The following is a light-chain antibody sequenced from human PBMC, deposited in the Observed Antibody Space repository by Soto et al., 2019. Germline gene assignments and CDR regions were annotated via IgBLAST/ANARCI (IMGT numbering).Light chain of an antibody. J-gene: IGLJ1*01. Sequence: QSGLTQPASVSGSLGQSITISCTGTSSDVGIYNYVSWYQQHPGKAPKLMIYQVTNRPSGVSNRFSGSKSGNTASLTISGLQAEDEADYYCSSYTGSTNYVFGIWIKVTV. V-gene: IGLV2-14*01. CDR1: SSDVGIYNY. CDR2: QVT. CDR3: SSYTGSTNYV.